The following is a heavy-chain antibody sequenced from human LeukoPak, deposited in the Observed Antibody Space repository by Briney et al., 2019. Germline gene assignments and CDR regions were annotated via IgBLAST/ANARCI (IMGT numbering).Heavy chain of an antibody. J-gene: IGHJ4*02. D-gene: IGHD3-3*01. CDR1: GGSFSGYY. Sequence: SETLSLTCAVYGGSFSGYYWSWIRQPPGKGLEWIGEINHSGSTNYNPSLKSRVTISVDTSKNQFSLKLSYVTAADTAVYYCARGCRYDFWSGYYSSLYYFDYWGQGTLVTVSS. CDR2: INHSGST. V-gene: IGHV4-34*01. CDR3: ARGCRYDFWSGYYSSLYYFDY.